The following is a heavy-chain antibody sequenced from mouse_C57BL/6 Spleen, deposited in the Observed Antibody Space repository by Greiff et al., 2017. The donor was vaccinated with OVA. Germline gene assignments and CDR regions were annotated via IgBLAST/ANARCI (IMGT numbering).Heavy chain of an antibody. J-gene: IGHJ1*03. CDR2: IDPETGGT. Sequence: VQLVESGAELVRPGASVTLSCKASGYTFTDYEMHWVKQTPVHGLEWIGAIDPETGGTAYNQKFKGKAILTADKSSSTAYMELRSLTSEDSAVYYCTNYYYGSSYRYFDVWGTGTTVTVSS. V-gene: IGHV1-15*01. CDR1: GYTFTDYE. D-gene: IGHD1-1*01. CDR3: TNYYYGSSYRYFDV.